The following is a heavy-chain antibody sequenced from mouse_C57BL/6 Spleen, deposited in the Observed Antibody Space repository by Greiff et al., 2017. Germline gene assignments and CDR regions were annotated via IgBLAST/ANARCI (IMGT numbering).Heavy chain of an antibody. CDR1: GFSLTSYG. CDR3: ARNYDGYGNWFAY. J-gene: IGHJ3*01. CDR2: IWSGGST. D-gene: IGHD2-3*01. Sequence: VKLMESGPGLVQPSQSLSITCTVSGFSLTSYGVHWVRQSPGKGLEWLGVIWSGGSTDYNAAFISRLSISKDNSKSQVFFKMNSLQADDTAIYYCARNYDGYGNWFAYWGQGTLVTVSA. V-gene: IGHV2-2*01.